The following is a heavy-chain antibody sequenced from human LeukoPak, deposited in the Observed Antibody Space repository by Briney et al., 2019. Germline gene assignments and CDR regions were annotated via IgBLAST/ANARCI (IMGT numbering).Heavy chain of an antibody. CDR2: IIPIFGTA. J-gene: IGHJ5*02. Sequence: RASVKVSCKASGGTFSSYAIGWVRQAPGQGLEWMGGIIPIFGTANYAQKFQGRVTITTDESTSTAYMELSSLRSEDTAVYYCARDNYAGANWFDPWGQGTLVTVSS. CDR1: GGTFSSYA. CDR3: ARDNYAGANWFDP. V-gene: IGHV1-69*05. D-gene: IGHD1-7*01.